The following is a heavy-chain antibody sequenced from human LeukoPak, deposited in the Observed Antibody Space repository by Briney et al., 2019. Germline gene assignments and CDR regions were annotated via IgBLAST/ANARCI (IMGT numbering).Heavy chain of an antibody. D-gene: IGHD1-26*01. Sequence: GGSLRLSCAASGFTFRTYGMHWVRQAPGKGLEWVGRIKSKTDRGTTGYAAPVKGRFTISRDDSKNTLYLQMNSLKTEDTAVYYCTAGVGTSDFDYWGQGALVTVSS. CDR1: GFTFRTYG. V-gene: IGHV3-15*01. CDR2: IKSKTDRGTT. CDR3: TAGVGTSDFDY. J-gene: IGHJ4*02.